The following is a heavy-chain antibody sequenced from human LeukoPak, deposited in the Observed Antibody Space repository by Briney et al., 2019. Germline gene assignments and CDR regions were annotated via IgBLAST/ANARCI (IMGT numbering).Heavy chain of an antibody. D-gene: IGHD3-9*01. Sequence: PSETLSLTCAVSGGSISSSNWWSWIRQPPGKGLEWIGEINHSGSTNYNPSLKSRVTISVDTSKNQFSLKLSSVTAADTAVYYCARRRLRYFDWLSNSPFDYWGQGTLVTVSS. J-gene: IGHJ4*02. CDR2: INHSGST. CDR1: GGSISSSNW. CDR3: ARRRLRYFDWLSNSPFDY. V-gene: IGHV4-4*02.